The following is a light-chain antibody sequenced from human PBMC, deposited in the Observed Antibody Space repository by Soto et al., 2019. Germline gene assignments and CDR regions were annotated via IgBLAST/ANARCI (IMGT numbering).Light chain of an antibody. V-gene: IGKV4-1*01. CDR1: QSLSLTSYNKIL. Sequence: DIVMNQSPDSLAVSLGETATINCKSSQSLSLTSYNKILLAWYQQKPGQPPKLLIYWVSTRESGVPDRFSGSGSGTDFTLTISSLQAEDVAVYYCQQYYNNRPTFGQGTNVEIK. J-gene: IGKJ1*01. CDR2: WVS. CDR3: QQYYNNRPT.